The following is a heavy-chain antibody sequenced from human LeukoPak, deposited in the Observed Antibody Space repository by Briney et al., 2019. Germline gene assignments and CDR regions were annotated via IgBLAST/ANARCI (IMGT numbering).Heavy chain of an antibody. D-gene: IGHD3-10*01. Sequence: PGESLKISCKASGYTFTSYWIGWVRQMPGKGLEWMGIIYPDDSDTRYSPSFQGQITISADKSISTAYLQWSSLKASDTAMYYCARESYYYGSGSSQRRPFDYWGQGTLVTVSS. CDR3: ARESYYYGSGSSQRRPFDY. V-gene: IGHV5-51*03. CDR1: GYTFTSYW. CDR2: IYPDDSDT. J-gene: IGHJ4*02.